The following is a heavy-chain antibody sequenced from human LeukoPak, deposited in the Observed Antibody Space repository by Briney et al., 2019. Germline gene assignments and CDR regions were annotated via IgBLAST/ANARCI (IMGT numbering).Heavy chain of an antibody. CDR1: GYTFTSYD. CDR3: ARGHSSSRKNWFDP. D-gene: IGHD6-13*01. J-gene: IGHJ5*02. V-gene: IGHV1-8*03. Sequence: ASVKVSCKASGYTFTSYDINWVRQATGQGLEWMGWMNPNSGNTGYAQKFQGRVTITRNTSISTAYMELSSLRSEDTAVYYCARGHSSSRKNWFDPWGQGTLVTVSS. CDR2: MNPNSGNT.